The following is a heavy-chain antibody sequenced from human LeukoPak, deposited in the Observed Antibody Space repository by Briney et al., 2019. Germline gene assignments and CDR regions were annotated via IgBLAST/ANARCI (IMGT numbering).Heavy chain of an antibody. Sequence: PSETLSLTCAVYGGSFSGYYWSWIRQPPGKGLEWIGEINHSGSTNYNPSLKSRVTISVDTSKNQCSLKLSSVTAADTAVYYCARGRAVYDFWSGYYWSWFDPWGQGTLVTVSS. J-gene: IGHJ5*02. D-gene: IGHD3-3*01. CDR1: GGSFSGYY. CDR2: INHSGST. CDR3: ARGRAVYDFWSGYYWSWFDP. V-gene: IGHV4-34*01.